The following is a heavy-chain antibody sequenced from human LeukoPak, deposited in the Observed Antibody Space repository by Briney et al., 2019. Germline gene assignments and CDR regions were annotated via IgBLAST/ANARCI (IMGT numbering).Heavy chain of an antibody. CDR1: GFSVTGKD. Sequence: GGSLRLSCAASGFSVTGKDMSWVRQAPGKGLVWVSRISDDGSYTSNVDSVKGRFTISRDNVNNMLYLHMNSLRAEDTAVYYCASFGISWRSSYWGQGTLVTVSS. CDR2: ISDDGSYT. CDR3: ASFGISWRSSY. D-gene: IGHD2-21*01. J-gene: IGHJ4*02. V-gene: IGHV3-74*01.